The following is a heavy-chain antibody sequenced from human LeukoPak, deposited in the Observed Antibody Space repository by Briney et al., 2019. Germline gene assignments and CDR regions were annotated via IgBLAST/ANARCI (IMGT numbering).Heavy chain of an antibody. V-gene: IGHV3-30*18. CDR3: AKEQNSGWRDFDY. J-gene: IGHJ4*02. CDR1: GFTFSTYG. Sequence: GGSLRLSCAASGFTFSTYGMHWVRQAPGRGLEWVAVISYDGSEKYYPDSVKGRFTISRDNSRNTVFLQMNGLRAEDTAVYYCAKEQNSGWRDFDYWGQGTLVTVSS. CDR2: ISYDGSEK. D-gene: IGHD6-19*01.